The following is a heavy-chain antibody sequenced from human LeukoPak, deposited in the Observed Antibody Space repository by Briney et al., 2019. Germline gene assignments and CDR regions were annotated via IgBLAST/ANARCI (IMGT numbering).Heavy chain of an antibody. CDR1: GGSISSYY. V-gene: IGHV4-59*01. Sequence: PSETLSLTCTVSGGSISSYYWSWSRQPPGKGLEWLGYINYSGSTNYNPSLKSRVTISVDTSRNQFSLKLTSVTAADTAVYYCARATDSNGWLFDYWGQGTLVTVSS. CDR2: INYSGST. CDR3: ARATDSNGWLFDY. D-gene: IGHD6-19*01. J-gene: IGHJ4*02.